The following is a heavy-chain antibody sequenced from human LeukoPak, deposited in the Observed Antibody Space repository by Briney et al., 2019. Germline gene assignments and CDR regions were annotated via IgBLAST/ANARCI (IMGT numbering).Heavy chain of an antibody. J-gene: IGHJ6*03. CDR2: INPSGGGT. Sequence: GASVKVSCKASGYTFTKYYIHWVRQAPGQGLEWMGVINPSGGGTKYAQMFQGRVTMTRDTSISTAYMELSRLRSDDTAVYYCARDDSSVYYMDVWGKGTTVTVSS. CDR1: GYTFTKYY. D-gene: IGHD3-22*01. V-gene: IGHV1-46*01. CDR3: ARDDSSVYYMDV.